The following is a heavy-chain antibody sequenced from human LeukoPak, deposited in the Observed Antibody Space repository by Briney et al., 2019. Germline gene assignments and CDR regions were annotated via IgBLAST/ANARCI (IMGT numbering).Heavy chain of an antibody. CDR1: EFTFNDAW. J-gene: IGHJ4*02. CDR2: VKSDTDGGTT. CDR3: TAGTGHSDHDY. D-gene: IGHD5-12*01. V-gene: IGHV3-15*01. Sequence: GVSLRLSCAASEFTFNDAWMSWVRQAPGKGLEWVGRVKSDTDGGTTDYAAPVKGRFTISRDDSKNMVYLQMNSLRTDDTAVYYCTAGTGHSDHDYWGQGTLVTVSS.